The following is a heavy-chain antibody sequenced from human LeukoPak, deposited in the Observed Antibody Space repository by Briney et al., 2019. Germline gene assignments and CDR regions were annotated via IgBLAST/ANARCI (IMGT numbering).Heavy chain of an antibody. CDR3: ARHEYSSSLDPTYFDY. CDR1: EFTVSSNY. Sequence: GGSLRLSCAASEFTVSSNYMSWVRQAPGKGLEWVSVIYSVGSTYYADSVKGRFTISRDNSKNTLYLQMNSLRAEDTAVYYCARHEYSSSLDPTYFDYWGQGTLVTVSS. D-gene: IGHD6-6*01. J-gene: IGHJ4*02. CDR2: IYSVGST. V-gene: IGHV3-53*01.